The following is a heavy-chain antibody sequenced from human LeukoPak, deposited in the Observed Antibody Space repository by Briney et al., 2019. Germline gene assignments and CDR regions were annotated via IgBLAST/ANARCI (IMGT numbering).Heavy chain of an antibody. V-gene: IGHV3-23*01. Sequence: GGSLRLSCAATGVTFSSYAMSLVRQAPGKGLEWVSAISGSGGSTYYADSVKGRFTISRDNSKNTLYLQMNSLRAEDTAVYYCANPIGAVAGIFDYWGQGTLVTVSS. CDR3: ANPIGAVAGIFDY. CDR1: GVTFSSYA. D-gene: IGHD6-19*01. J-gene: IGHJ4*02. CDR2: ISGSGGST.